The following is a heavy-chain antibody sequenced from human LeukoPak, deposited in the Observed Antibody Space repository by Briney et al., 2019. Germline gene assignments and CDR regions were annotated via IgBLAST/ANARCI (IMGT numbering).Heavy chain of an antibody. CDR3: ATRGDYSDTSGNSYDALDI. Sequence: ASETLSLTCTVSGGSISSYYWSWLRQPPGKGLEYIGYTHYSGATNYNPSLKSRVTISLDTSGNQFSLKLSSVTAADTAVYYCATRGDYSDTSGNSYDALDIWGQGTMVTVSS. J-gene: IGHJ3*02. D-gene: IGHD3-22*01. CDR1: GGSISSYY. V-gene: IGHV4-59*01. CDR2: THYSGAT.